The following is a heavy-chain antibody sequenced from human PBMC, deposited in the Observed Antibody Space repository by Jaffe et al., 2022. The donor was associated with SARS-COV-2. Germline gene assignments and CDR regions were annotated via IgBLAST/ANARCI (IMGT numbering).Heavy chain of an antibody. Sequence: EVQLLESGGGLAQPGGSLRLSCAASGFTFSSYDMTWVRQAPGKGLEWVSVISGSGLITYHADTVKGRFTISRDNSKNTLYLQMNSLRAEDTAVYYCAKGGGPDSSSWYDYWGQGILVTVSP. CDR1: GFTFSSYD. J-gene: IGHJ4*02. D-gene: IGHD6-13*01. V-gene: IGHV3-23*01. CDR2: ISGSGLIT. CDR3: AKGGGPDSSSWYDY.